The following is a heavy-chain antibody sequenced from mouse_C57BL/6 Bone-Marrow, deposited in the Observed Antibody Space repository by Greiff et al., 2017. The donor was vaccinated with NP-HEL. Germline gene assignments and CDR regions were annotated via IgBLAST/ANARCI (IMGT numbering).Heavy chain of an antibody. CDR3: ASYYYGSSPFDY. CDR2: INPSTGGT. CDR1: GYSFTGYY. V-gene: IGHV1-42*01. Sequence: EVQLQQSGPELVKPGASVKISCKASGYSFTGYYMNWVKQSPEKSLEWIGEINPSTGGTTYNQKFKAKATLTVDKSSSTAYMQLKSLTSEDSAVYYCASYYYGSSPFDYWGQGTTLTVSS. D-gene: IGHD1-1*01. J-gene: IGHJ2*01.